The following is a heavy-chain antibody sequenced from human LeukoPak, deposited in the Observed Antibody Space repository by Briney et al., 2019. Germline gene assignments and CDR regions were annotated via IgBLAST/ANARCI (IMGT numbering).Heavy chain of an antibody. CDR1: GGSISSYY. Sequence: PSETLSLTCTVSGGSISSYYWSWIRQPPGKGLEWIGYIYYSGGTNYNPSLKSRVTISVDTSKNQFSLKLSSVTAADTAVYYCAREERYDAFDIWGQGTMVTVSS. D-gene: IGHD1-26*01. CDR3: AREERYDAFDI. J-gene: IGHJ3*02. V-gene: IGHV4-59*01. CDR2: IYYSGGT.